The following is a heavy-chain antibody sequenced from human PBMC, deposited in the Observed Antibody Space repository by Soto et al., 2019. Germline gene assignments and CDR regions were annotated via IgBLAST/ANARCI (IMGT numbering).Heavy chain of an antibody. Sequence: GGSLRLSCAASGFTFSSYGMHWVCQAPGKGLEWVAVISYDGSNKYYADSVKGRFTISIDNSKITLYLQMISLKAEETVVYYCAKDGYYYDSSAYSHYYYYGMDVWGQGTTVTVSS. CDR1: GFTFSSYG. J-gene: IGHJ6*02. D-gene: IGHD3-22*01. CDR3: AKDGYYYDSSAYSHYYYYGMDV. V-gene: IGHV3-30*18. CDR2: ISYDGSNK.